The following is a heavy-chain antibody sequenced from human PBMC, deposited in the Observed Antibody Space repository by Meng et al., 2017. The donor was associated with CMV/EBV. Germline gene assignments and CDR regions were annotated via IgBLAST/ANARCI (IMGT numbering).Heavy chain of an antibody. D-gene: IGHD3-9*01. CDR2: ISAYNGNT. J-gene: IGHJ6*02. V-gene: IGHV1-18*01. Sequence: GESLKISCKASGYTFTSYGISWVRQAPGQGLEWMGWISAYNGNTNYAQKLQGRVTMTTDTSTSTAYMELRSLRSDDTAVYYCARDRYDILTGYYTGGDYYYGMDVWGQGTTVTVSS. CDR3: ARDRYDILTGYYTGGDYYYGMDV. CDR1: GYTFTSYG.